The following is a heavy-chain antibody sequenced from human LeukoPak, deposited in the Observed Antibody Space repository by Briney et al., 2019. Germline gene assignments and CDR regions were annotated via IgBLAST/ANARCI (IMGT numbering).Heavy chain of an antibody. J-gene: IGHJ5*02. D-gene: IGHD5-18*01. CDR2: INHSGST. CDR3: ARGYSWIQLWKWWFDP. Sequence: PSETLSLTCAVYGGSFSGYYWSWIRKPPGKGLEWIGEINHSGSTNYNPSLKSRVTISVDTSKNQFSLKLSSVTAADTAVYYCARGYSWIQLWKWWFDPWGQGTLVTVSS. V-gene: IGHV4-34*01. CDR1: GGSFSGYY.